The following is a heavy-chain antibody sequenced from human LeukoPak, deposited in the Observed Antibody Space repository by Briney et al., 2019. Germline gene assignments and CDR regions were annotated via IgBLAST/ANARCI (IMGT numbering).Heavy chain of an antibody. CDR2: ISGSSSYI. Sequence: PGGSLRLSCAASGFTFSSYSMNWVRQAPGKGLEGVSYISGSSSYIYYADSVKGRFTISRDNAKNSLYLQMNSLRAEDTAVYYCAKEGFYYMDVWGKGTTVTISS. CDR3: AKEGFYYMDV. CDR1: GFTFSSYS. J-gene: IGHJ6*03. V-gene: IGHV3-21*01.